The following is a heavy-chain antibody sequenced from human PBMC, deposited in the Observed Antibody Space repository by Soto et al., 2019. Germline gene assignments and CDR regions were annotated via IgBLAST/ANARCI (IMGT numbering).Heavy chain of an antibody. J-gene: IGHJ6*02. CDR2: IIPIFGTA. CDR1: GGTFSSYA. V-gene: IGHV1-69*01. CDR3: ARTCIAARQTYYYYDMDV. Sequence: QVQLVQSGAEVKKPGSSVKVSCKASGGTFSSYAISWVRQAPGQGLEWMGGIIPIFGTANYAQKFQGRVTLTADESTSTAYMELSSLRSEDTAVYYCARTCIAARQTYYYYDMDVWGQGTTVTVSS. D-gene: IGHD6-6*01.